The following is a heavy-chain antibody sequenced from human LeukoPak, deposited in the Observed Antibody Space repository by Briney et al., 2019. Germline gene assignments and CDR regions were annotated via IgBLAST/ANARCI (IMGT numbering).Heavy chain of an antibody. J-gene: IGHJ5*02. CDR2: ISAYNGNT. CDR1: GYTFTSYG. CDR3: ARGIAVAGTSANWFDP. Sequence: GASVKVSCKASGYTFTSYGISWVRQAPGQGLGWMGWISAYNGNTNYAQKLQGRVTMTTDTSTSTAYMELRSLRSDDTAVYYCARGIAVAGTSANWFDPWGQGTLVTVSS. V-gene: IGHV1-18*01. D-gene: IGHD6-19*01.